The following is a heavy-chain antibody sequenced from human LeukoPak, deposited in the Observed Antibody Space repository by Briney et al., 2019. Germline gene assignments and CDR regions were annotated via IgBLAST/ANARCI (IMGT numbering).Heavy chain of an antibody. CDR1: GFTSSSCA. D-gene: IGHD7-27*01. J-gene: IGHJ3*02. CDR2: ISGSGGNT. CDR3: AKGQANWGIRDAFDI. V-gene: IGHV3-23*01. Sequence: GGSLRLSCAASGFTSSSCAMSWVRQAPGKGLEWVSAISGSGGNTYYADSVKGRFTISRDNSKNTLSLQMNSLRAEDTAVYYCAKGQANWGIRDAFDIWGQGTMVTVS.